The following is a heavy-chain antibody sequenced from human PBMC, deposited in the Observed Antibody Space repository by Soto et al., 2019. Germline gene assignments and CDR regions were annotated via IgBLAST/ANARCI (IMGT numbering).Heavy chain of an antibody. V-gene: IGHV2-5*02. J-gene: IGHJ5*02. CDR1: GFSLSSSGVG. CDR2: IYWDDDK. CDR3: AHGTEKFDP. Sequence: QITLKESGPTVVKPTQTLTLTCTFSGFSLSSSGVGVGWIRQPPGKALEWLALIYWDDDKRYSPSLKSRLTITKDTSKKQVVLTMTTMDPVDTATYYCAHGTEKFDPWGQGTLVTVSS.